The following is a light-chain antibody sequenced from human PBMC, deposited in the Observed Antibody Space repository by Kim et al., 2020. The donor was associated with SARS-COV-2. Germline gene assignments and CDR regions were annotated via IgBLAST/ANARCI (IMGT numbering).Light chain of an antibody. V-gene: IGKV3-15*01. CDR3: QQYNNWLT. Sequence: VPPGERATLSCRASQSVSSNLAWYQQKPGQAPRLLIYGASTRATGFPARFSGSGSGTEFTLTISSLQSEDFAIYYCQQYNNWLTFGGGTKVDIK. CDR1: QSVSSN. J-gene: IGKJ4*01. CDR2: GAS.